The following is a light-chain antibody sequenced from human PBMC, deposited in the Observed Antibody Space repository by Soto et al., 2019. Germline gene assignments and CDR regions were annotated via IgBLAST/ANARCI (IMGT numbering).Light chain of an antibody. CDR2: DSS. CDR3: QQFHNLPLT. CDR1: QDISDS. Sequence: DIQMTQSPSSLSASVGDRVTITCQASQDISDSLNWYQQKPGKAPKLLMYDSSTLETGVPSRFSGSGSGTDFTFTISSLQPEDIATYYCQQFHNLPLTFGGGTKVEIK. J-gene: IGKJ4*01. V-gene: IGKV1-33*01.